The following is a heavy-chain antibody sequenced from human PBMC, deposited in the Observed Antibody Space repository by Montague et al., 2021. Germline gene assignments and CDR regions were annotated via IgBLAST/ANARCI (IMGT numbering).Heavy chain of an antibody. CDR3: ARGDDHGHSDY. D-gene: IGHD1-1*01. Sequence: SETLSLTCTVSGGSISGYWSWIRQPPGKGLEWLGDIYYTGTTKNNPSLRSRVTISVDTSKNKYSLKLSSVTAADTAVYYCARGDDHGHSDYWGQGTMVTVSS. V-gene: IGHV4-59*12. CDR1: GGSISGY. CDR2: IYYTGTT. J-gene: IGHJ4*02.